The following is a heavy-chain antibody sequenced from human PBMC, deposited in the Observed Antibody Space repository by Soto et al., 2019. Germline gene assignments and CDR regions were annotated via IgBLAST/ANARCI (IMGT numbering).Heavy chain of an antibody. D-gene: IGHD2-15*01. V-gene: IGHV4-39*01. CDR2: IYYSGST. J-gene: IGHJ5*02. CDR3: ARHIPLWDIVVVVAVDSDWFDP. CDR1: GGSISSSSYY. Sequence: SEPLSLTCTVSGGSISSSSYYWVWIRQPPGKGLEWIGSIYYSGSTYYNPSLKSRVTISVDTSKNQFSLKLSSVTAADTAVYYCARHIPLWDIVVVVAVDSDWFDPCGQGTVVAVS.